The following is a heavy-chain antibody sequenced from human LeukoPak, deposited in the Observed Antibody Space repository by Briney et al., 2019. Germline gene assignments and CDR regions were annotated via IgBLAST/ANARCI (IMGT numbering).Heavy chain of an antibody. D-gene: IGHD1-26*01. CDR1: GYSFTSFY. CDR3: ARYSGTTNVFDY. CDR2: INAGGGSP. V-gene: IGHV1-46*01. J-gene: IGHJ4*02. Sequence: ASVKVSCKASGYSFTSFYIHWVRQAPGQGLEWMGIINAGGGSPRYAQKFQGRVTMTRDTSTSTAFMELSSLRSEDTAVYYCARYSGTTNVFDYWGQGTLVTVSS.